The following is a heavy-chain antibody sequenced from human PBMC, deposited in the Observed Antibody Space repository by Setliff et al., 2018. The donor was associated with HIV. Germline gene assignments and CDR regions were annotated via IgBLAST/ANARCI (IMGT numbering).Heavy chain of an antibody. D-gene: IGHD4-4*01. CDR1: GGSVSSSNW. Sequence: PSETLSLTCAVSGGSVSSSNWWNWVRQSPGKGLEWIGEVNHSGSTNYNPSLKSRITISVDTSKNHFSLRLSSVTAADTAVYYCAKESGLYSNYNSSYYMDVWGKGTTVTVS. CDR3: AKESGLYSNYNSSYYMDV. V-gene: IGHV4-4*02. J-gene: IGHJ6*03. CDR2: VNHSGST.